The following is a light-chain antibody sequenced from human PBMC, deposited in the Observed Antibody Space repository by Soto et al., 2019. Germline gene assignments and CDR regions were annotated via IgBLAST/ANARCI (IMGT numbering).Light chain of an antibody. V-gene: IGKV3-15*01. CDR1: QSISSE. CDR3: QQVHNWPLT. CDR2: GAS. J-gene: IGKJ2*01. Sequence: EIVMTQSPATLSVSPGERATLSCRASQSISSELAWYQQKPGQPPRLLIYGASTRATGVPARFTGSGSGSDFPLTISGLQSEDFAVYYCQQVHNWPLTFGQGTRLEI.